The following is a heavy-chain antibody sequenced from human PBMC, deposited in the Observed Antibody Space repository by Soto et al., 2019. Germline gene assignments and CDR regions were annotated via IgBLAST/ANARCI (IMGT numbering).Heavy chain of an antibody. J-gene: IGHJ4*02. V-gene: IGHV4-4*02. CDR1: SGSISSSNW. D-gene: IGHD2-15*01. CDR2: IYHSGST. CDR3: ARESYSSVGSGGKIFDY. Sequence: QVQLQESGPGLVKPSGTLSLTCAVSSGSISSSNWWSWVRQPPGKGLEWIGEIYHSGSTNYNPSLKSRVTISVDKSKNQFSLKLSSVTAADTAVYYCARESYSSVGSGGKIFDYWGQGTLVTVSS.